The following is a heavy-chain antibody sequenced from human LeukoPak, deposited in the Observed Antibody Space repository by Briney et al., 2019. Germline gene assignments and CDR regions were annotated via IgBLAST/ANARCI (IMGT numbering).Heavy chain of an antibody. D-gene: IGHD3-22*01. V-gene: IGHV3-30-3*01. Sequence: GGSLRLSCAASGFTFSSYAMLWVRQAPGKGLAWVAVISYDGSNKYYADSVKGRFTISRDNSKNTLYLQMNSLRAEDTAVYYCARDKPPPSYYYDSSGYYVDAFDIWGQGTMVTVSS. CDR3: ARDKPPPSYYYDSSGYYVDAFDI. CDR2: ISYDGSNK. CDR1: GFTFSSYA. J-gene: IGHJ3*02.